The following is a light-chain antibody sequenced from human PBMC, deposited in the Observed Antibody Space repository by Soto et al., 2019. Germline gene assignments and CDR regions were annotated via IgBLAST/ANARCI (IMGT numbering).Light chain of an antibody. CDR1: SSDIGGYNY. J-gene: IGLJ3*02. V-gene: IGLV2-14*01. CDR2: QVS. Sequence: QSALTQPASVSGSPGQSITLSCTGTSSDIGGYNYVSWYQQHPGKAPKLMIYQVSNRPSGVSNRFSGSKSGHTASLTISGLQAEDEADYYCSSYTTSSIWVFGGGTKVTVL. CDR3: SSYTTSSIWV.